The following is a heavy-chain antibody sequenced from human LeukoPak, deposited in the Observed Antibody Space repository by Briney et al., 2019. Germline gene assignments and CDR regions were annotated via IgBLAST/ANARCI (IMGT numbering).Heavy chain of an antibody. D-gene: IGHD5-24*01. CDR3: AAVEMATITIDY. V-gene: IGHV4-39*01. Sequence: SETLSLTCTVSGGSISSSSYYWGWIRQPPGKGLEWIGSIYYSGSTYYNPSLKSRVTISVDTSKNQFSLKLSSLTAADTAVYYCAAVEMATITIDYWGQGTLVTVSS. J-gene: IGHJ4*02. CDR1: GGSISSSSYY. CDR2: IYYSGST.